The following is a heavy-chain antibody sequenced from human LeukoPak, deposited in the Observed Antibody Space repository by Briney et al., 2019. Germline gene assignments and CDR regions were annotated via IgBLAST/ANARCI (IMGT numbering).Heavy chain of an antibody. D-gene: IGHD3-9*01. CDR2: ISAYNGNT. V-gene: IGHV1-18*04. CDR3: ARGGVLRYFDWSSIFDY. J-gene: IGHJ4*02. Sequence: VSVKVSCKASGYTFTSYGISWVRQAPGQGLEWMGWISAYNGNTNYAQKLQGRVTMTTDTSTSTAYMELRSLRSDDTAVYYCARGGVLRYFDWSSIFDYWGQGTLVTVSS. CDR1: GYTFTSYG.